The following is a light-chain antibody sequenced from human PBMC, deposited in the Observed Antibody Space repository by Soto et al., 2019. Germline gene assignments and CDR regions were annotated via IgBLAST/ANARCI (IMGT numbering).Light chain of an antibody. Sequence: QSVLTQPASVTGSPGQSITISCTGSDVGIYDYVSWYQQHPGKAPKLMIYDVTNRPAGVSNRFSGSKSGNTASLTISGLQAEDEADYYCSSKTTSSTVLFGGGTQLTVL. CDR1: SDVGIYDY. J-gene: IGLJ3*02. V-gene: IGLV2-14*03. CDR2: DVT. CDR3: SSKTTSSTVL.